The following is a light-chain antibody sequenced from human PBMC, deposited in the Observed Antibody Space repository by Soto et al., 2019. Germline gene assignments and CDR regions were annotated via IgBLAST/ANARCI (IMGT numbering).Light chain of an antibody. V-gene: IGLV2-23*02. Sequence: QSALTQPASVSGSPGQSITISCTGTSSDVGSYNLVSWYQQRPGKAPKLLIYEVTKRPSRVSNRFSGSKSGNTASLTISGLQAEDEADYYCCSYAGSSTLIFGGGTKLTVL. CDR3: CSYAGSSTLI. CDR1: SSDVGSYNL. J-gene: IGLJ2*01. CDR2: EVT.